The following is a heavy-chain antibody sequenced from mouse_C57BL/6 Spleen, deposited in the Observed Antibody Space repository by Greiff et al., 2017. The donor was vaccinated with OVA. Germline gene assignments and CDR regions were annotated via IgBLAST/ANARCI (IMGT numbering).Heavy chain of an antibody. CDR1: GYTFTSYW. CDR3: ARWLLHLSYAMDY. D-gene: IGHD2-3*01. J-gene: IGHJ4*01. Sequence: QVQLQQSGTELVKPGASVKLSCKASGYTFTSYWMHWVKQRPGQGLEWIGNINPSNGGTNYNEKFKSKATLTVDKSSSTAYMQLSSLTSEDSAVYYCARWLLHLSYAMDYWGQGTSVTVSS. V-gene: IGHV1-53*01. CDR2: INPSNGGT.